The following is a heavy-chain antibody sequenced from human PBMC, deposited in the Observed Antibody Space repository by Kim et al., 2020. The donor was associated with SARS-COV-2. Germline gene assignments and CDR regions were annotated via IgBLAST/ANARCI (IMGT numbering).Heavy chain of an antibody. D-gene: IGHD1-26*01. Sequence: SETLSLTCTVSGGSISSSSYYWGWIRQPPGKGLEWIGSIYYSGSTYYNPSLKSRVTISVDTSKNQFSLKLSSVTAADTAVYYCARPDDGSSFDYWGQGTLVTVSS. J-gene: IGHJ4*02. CDR2: IYYSGST. CDR1: GGSISSSSYY. CDR3: ARPDDGSSFDY. V-gene: IGHV4-39*01.